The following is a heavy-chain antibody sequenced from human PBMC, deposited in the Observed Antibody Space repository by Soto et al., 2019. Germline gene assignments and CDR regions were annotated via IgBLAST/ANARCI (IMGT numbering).Heavy chain of an antibody. Sequence: GSLRLSCAASGFTFSSYGMHWVRQAPGKGLEWVAVISYDGSNKYYADSVKGRFTISRDNSKNTLYLQMNSLRAEDTAVYYCAKGRGMTTVTVFDYWGQGTLVTVSS. D-gene: IGHD4-4*01. CDR3: AKGRGMTTVTVFDY. CDR1: GFTFSSYG. J-gene: IGHJ4*02. V-gene: IGHV3-30*18. CDR2: ISYDGSNK.